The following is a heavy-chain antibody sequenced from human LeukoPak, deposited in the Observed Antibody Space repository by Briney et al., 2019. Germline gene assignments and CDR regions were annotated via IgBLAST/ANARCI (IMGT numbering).Heavy chain of an antibody. J-gene: IGHJ4*02. D-gene: IGHD6-19*01. Sequence: ASVKLSCKASGYTFTGYYMHWVRQAPGPGLEWMGRINPNSGGTNYAQKFQGWVTMTRDTSISTAYMEPSRVISDGTAVYCGARVKWGAVAGKGGPYYFDYWGQGTLVTVSS. CDR1: GYTFTGYY. V-gene: IGHV1-2*04. CDR3: ARVKWGAVAGKGGPYYFDY. CDR2: INPNSGGT.